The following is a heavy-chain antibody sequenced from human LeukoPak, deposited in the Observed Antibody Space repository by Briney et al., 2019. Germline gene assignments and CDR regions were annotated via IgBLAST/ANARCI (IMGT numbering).Heavy chain of an antibody. J-gene: IGHJ6*03. V-gene: IGHV4-34*01. CDR1: GGPFNNYY. Sequence: SSETLSLTCAVYGGPFNNYYWTWIRQPPGKGLQWIGEINHSRGTNYNPSLKSRVTMSVDTSKNQFSLNLRSVTAADTAVYYCARVAFGSCSSPMGCYYMDVWGKGTTVTVSS. D-gene: IGHD2-15*01. CDR2: INHSRGT. CDR3: ARVAFGSCSSPMGCYYMDV.